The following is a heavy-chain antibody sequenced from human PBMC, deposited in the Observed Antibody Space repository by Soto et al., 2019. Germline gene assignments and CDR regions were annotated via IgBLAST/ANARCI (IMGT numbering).Heavy chain of an antibody. CDR1: GGSISSSSYY. Sequence: QLQLQESGPGLVKPSETLSLTCTVSGGSISSSSYYWGWIRQPPGKGLEWIGSIYYSGSTYYNPSLKSRVTISVDTSKNQFSLKLSSVTAADTAVYYCARLHSSGWSTWFDPWGQGTLVTVSS. D-gene: IGHD6-19*01. CDR3: ARLHSSGWSTWFDP. V-gene: IGHV4-39*01. J-gene: IGHJ5*02. CDR2: IYYSGST.